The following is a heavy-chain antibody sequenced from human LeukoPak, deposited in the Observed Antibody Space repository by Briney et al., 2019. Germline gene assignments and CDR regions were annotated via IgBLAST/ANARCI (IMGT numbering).Heavy chain of an antibody. CDR2: IYHSGST. V-gene: IGHV4-38-2*02. CDR1: GYSISSGYY. J-gene: IGHJ4*02. D-gene: IGHD3-10*01. CDR3: PRVSGGGYFDY. Sequence: SETLSLTCTVSGYSISSGYYWGWIRQPPGKGLEWIGSIYHSGSTYYNPSLKSRVTISVDPSKNQFSLKLSSVTAADTAVYYCPRVSGGGYFDYWGQGTLVSVSS.